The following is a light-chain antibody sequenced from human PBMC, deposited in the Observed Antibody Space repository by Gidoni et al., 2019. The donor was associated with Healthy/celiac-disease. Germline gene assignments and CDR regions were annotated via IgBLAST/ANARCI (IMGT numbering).Light chain of an antibody. Sequence: QLVLTQSPSASASLGDSVKLTCTLSRGHSSYAIAWHQQQPEKGPRYLMKLNSDGSHSKGDGIPDRFSGSSSGAERYLTSSSLQSEDEADYYCQTWGTGTVVFGGGTKLTVL. J-gene: IGLJ2*01. CDR2: LNSDGSH. CDR1: RGHSSYA. CDR3: QTWGTGTVV. V-gene: IGLV4-69*01.